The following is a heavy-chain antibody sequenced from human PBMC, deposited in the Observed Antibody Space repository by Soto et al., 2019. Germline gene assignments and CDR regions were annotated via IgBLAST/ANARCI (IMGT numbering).Heavy chain of an antibody. J-gene: IGHJ6*02. D-gene: IGHD5-12*01. V-gene: IGHV3-30-3*01. Sequence: QVQLVESGGGVVQPGRSLRLSCAAYGFTFSSYAMHWVRQAPGKGLEWVAVISYDGSNKYYADSVKGRFTISRDNSKNTLYLQMNSLRAEDTAVYYCARDYYRFNSGYGFSMDVWGQGTTVTVSS. CDR3: ARDYYRFNSGYGFSMDV. CDR1: GFTFSSYA. CDR2: ISYDGSNK.